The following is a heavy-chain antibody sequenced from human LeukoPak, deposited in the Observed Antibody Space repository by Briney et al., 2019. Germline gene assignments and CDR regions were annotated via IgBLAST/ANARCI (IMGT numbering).Heavy chain of an antibody. D-gene: IGHD3-3*01. CDR1: GGSISSYY. CDR3: ARGGYDFWSGSKNWFDP. J-gene: IGHJ5*02. V-gene: IGHV4-59*01. Sequence: SQTLSLTCTVSGGSISSYYWSWIRQPPGKGLEWIGYIYYSGSTNYNPSLKSRVTISVDTSKNQFSLKLSSVTAADTAVYYCARGGYDFWSGSKNWFDPWGQGTLVTVSS. CDR2: IYYSGST.